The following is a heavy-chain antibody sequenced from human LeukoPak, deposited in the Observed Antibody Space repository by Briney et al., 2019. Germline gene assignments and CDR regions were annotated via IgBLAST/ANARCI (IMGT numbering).Heavy chain of an antibody. Sequence: GGSLRLSCAASGFTLSSYAMSWVRQAPGKGLEWVSSIGGSGGSTYYADSVKGRFTISRDNSKNTLYLQMNSLRAEDTAVYYCAKVETAAAATLRGFDYWGQGTLVTVSS. CDR1: GFTLSSYA. CDR3: AKVETAAAATLRGFDY. D-gene: IGHD6-13*01. J-gene: IGHJ4*02. CDR2: IGGSGGST. V-gene: IGHV3-23*01.